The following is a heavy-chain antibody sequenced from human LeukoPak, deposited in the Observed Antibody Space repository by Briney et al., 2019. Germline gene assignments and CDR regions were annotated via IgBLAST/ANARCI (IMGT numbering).Heavy chain of an antibody. CDR3: ARDQYDTWSRRGNFDS. J-gene: IGHJ4*02. Sequence: PGGSLRLSCVASGFTFGKYWMSWFRQAPGKGLEWVANIKLDGSEKNYVDSVKGRFTISRDNTKNSLYLQMNSLRVEDTAVFYCARDQYDTWSRRGNFDSWGQGTLVIVSS. V-gene: IGHV3-7*03. CDR2: IKLDGSEK. CDR1: GFTFGKYW. D-gene: IGHD3-3*01.